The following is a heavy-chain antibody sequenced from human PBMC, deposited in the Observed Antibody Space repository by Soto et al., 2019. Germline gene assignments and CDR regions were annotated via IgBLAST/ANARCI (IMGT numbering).Heavy chain of an antibody. CDR1: GGSISSGDYY. D-gene: IGHD3-22*01. Sequence: TLSLTCTVSGGSISSGDYYWSWIRQPPGKGLEWIGYIYYSGSTYYNPSLKSRVTISVDTSKNQFSLKLSSVTAAGTAVYYCARAPIQYYYDSSGSSRGMDVWGQGTTVTVSS. J-gene: IGHJ6*02. CDR3: ARAPIQYYYDSSGSSRGMDV. V-gene: IGHV4-30-4*01. CDR2: IYYSGST.